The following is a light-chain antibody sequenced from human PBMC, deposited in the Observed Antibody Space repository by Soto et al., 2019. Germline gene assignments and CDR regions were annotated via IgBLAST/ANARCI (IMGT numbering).Light chain of an antibody. CDR3: QQYGTSPYT. V-gene: IGKV3-20*01. CDR2: VAS. CDR1: QSVYSNS. J-gene: IGKJ2*01. Sequence: EIVLTQSPGTLSLSPGDRATLSCRASQSVYSNSLAWYQQRSLQPPRLLIFVASNRATGIPDRFSGSGSGTEFTISISKLEPEDFAVYYCQQYGTSPYTFGQGTKLETK.